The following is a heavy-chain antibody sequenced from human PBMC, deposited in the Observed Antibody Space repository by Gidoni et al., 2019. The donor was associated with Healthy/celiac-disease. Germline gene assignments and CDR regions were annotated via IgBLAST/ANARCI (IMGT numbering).Heavy chain of an antibody. Sequence: QVQLVQSGAEVKKPGASVKVSCKASGYTFTSYDINWVRQATGQGLEWMGWMNPNSGNTGYAQKFQGRVTMTRNTSISTAYMELSSLRSEDTAMYYCARGPTYDSSGYYGFDYWGQGTLVTVSS. J-gene: IGHJ4*02. D-gene: IGHD3-22*01. CDR3: ARGPTYDSSGYYGFDY. CDR2: MNPNSGNT. CDR1: GYTFTSYD. V-gene: IGHV1-8*01.